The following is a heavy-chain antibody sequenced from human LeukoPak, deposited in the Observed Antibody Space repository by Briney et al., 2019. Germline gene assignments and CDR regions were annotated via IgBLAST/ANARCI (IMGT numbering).Heavy chain of an antibody. J-gene: IGHJ5*02. CDR3: VRDWPGDSYGADP. CDR1: GFTFSTYW. V-gene: IGHV3-74*01. Sequence: GGSLRLSCVASGFTFSTYWMHWVRQAPGKGLEWVSRLERDGTTTSYADSVYGRFTISRDNAKNSLYLQMNSLRVEDTAVYYCVRDWPGDSYGADPWGQGTLVTVSS. CDR2: LERDGTTT. D-gene: IGHD5-18*01.